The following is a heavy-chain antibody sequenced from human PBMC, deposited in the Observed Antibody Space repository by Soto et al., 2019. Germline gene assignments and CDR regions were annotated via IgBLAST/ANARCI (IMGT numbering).Heavy chain of an antibody. CDR1: GGTFSSYT. J-gene: IGHJ6*02. CDR2: IIPILGIA. D-gene: IGHD1-26*01. V-gene: IGHV1-69*04. Sequence: SVKVSCKASGGTFSSYTISWVRQAPGQGLEWMGRIIPILGIANYAQKFQGRVTITADKSTSTAYMELSSLRSEDTAVYYCARDREWELLSYGMDVWGQGTTVTVSS. CDR3: ARDREWELLSYGMDV.